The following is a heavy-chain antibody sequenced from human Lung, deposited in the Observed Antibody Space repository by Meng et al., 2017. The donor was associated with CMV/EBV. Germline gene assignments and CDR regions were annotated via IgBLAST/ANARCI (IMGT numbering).Heavy chain of an antibody. Sequence: GGSLRLXXAASGFTFSSYAMSWVRQAPGKGLEWVSAISGSGGSTYYADSVKGRFTISRDNSKTTLYLQMNSLRAEDTAVYYCAKGGWSKPPNWLWGQGTLVTVSS. CDR3: AKGGWSKPPNWL. CDR1: GFTFSSYA. D-gene: IGHD2-8*02. CDR2: ISGSGGST. V-gene: IGHV3-23*01. J-gene: IGHJ4*02.